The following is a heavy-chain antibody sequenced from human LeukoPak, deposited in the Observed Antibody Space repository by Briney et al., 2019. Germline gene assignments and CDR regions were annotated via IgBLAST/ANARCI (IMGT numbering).Heavy chain of an antibody. V-gene: IGHV3-23*01. CDR2: ISGSGGST. CDR3: AKDTRRWLQSDGWFDP. D-gene: IGHD5-24*01. J-gene: IGHJ5*02. CDR1: GFTFDDYG. Sequence: GGSLRLSCAASGFTFDDYGLSWVRQAPGKGLEWVSAISGSGGSTYYADSVKGRFTISRDNSKNTLYLQMNSLRAEDMALYYCAKDTRRWLQSDGWFDPWGQGTLVTVSS.